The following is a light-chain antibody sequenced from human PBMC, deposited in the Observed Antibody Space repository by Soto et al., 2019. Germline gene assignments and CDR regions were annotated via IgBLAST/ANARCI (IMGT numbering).Light chain of an antibody. CDR3: MQALQTPYT. CDR2: LGS. V-gene: IGKV2-28*01. J-gene: IGKJ2*01. CDR1: QSLLDSNGNNY. Sequence: DIVMIQSPLSLPVTPGEPASISCRSSQSLLDSNGNNYFDWYLQKPGQSPQVLIYLGSNRASGVPDRFSGSGSGTELTLKISRVEAEDVGVYYCMQALQTPYTFGQGTKLEIK.